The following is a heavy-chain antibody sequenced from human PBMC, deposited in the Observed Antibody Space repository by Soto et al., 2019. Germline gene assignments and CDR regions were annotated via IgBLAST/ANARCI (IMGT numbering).Heavy chain of an antibody. CDR2: IWYDGSEK. CDR3: ARDMERYSYDSSGYYTPYYYTMDV. D-gene: IGHD3-22*01. CDR1: GFTFSSYG. J-gene: IGHJ6*02. V-gene: IGHV3-33*01. Sequence: QVQLVESGGGVVQPGRSLRLSCAASGFTFSSYGMHWVRQAPGKGLEWVALIWYDGSEKYYADSVKGRFTISRDNSKNTLYMQMNSLRAEDTAVYFCARDMERYSYDSSGYYTPYYYTMDVWGQGTTVTVSS.